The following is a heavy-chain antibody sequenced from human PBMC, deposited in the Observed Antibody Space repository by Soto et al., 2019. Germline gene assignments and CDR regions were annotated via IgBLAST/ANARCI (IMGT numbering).Heavy chain of an antibody. CDR2: TYYRSKWYN. D-gene: IGHD2-2*01. V-gene: IGHV6-1*01. Sequence: SQTLSLTCAISGDSVSSNSAAWNWIRQSPSRGLEWLGRTYYRSKWYNDYAVSVKSRITINPDTSKKQYSLQLNSVTPEDTAVFYCAYWGIVVVPAATMGVWGKGTTVTVSS. CDR3: AYWGIVVVPAATMGV. J-gene: IGHJ6*03. CDR1: GDSVSSNSAA.